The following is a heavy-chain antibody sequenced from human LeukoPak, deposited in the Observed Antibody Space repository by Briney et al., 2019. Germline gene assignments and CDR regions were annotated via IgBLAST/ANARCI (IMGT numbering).Heavy chain of an antibody. D-gene: IGHD3-10*01. J-gene: IGHJ4*02. CDR3: ARHYYGSGSGDY. CDR2: ISRHNGNT. Sequence: ASVKVSCKASGYSFTSYGITWVRQAPGQGLEWMGWISRHNGNTDYAQKFRDRVTMTIDTSTSTADMELRSLIPDDTAVYYCARHYYGSGSGDYWGQGTLVTVSS. V-gene: IGHV1-18*01. CDR1: GYSFTSYG.